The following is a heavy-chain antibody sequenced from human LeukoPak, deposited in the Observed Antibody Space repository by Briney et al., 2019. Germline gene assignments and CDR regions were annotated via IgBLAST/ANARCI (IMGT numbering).Heavy chain of an antibody. D-gene: IGHD6-19*01. CDR2: ITYSGST. CDR1: GGSISNYF. V-gene: IGHV4-59*01. Sequence: PSETLSLTCTVSGGSISNYFWSWIRQPPGEGLEWIGFITYSGSTDHNPSLKSRVTISVDASKNQFSLKLTSVTAADTAVYYCVRHTTRGWYQVVYWGQGTLVTVSS. J-gene: IGHJ4*02. CDR3: VRHTTRGWYQVVY.